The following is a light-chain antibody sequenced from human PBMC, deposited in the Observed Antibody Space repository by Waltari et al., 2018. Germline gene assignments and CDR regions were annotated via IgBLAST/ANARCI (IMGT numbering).Light chain of an antibody. J-gene: IGLJ3*02. V-gene: IGLV2-14*03. CDR3: SSYTSSSTWV. CDR2: DVS. Sequence: QSALTQPASVSGSPGQSITISCTGTSSDVGGYNYVSWYQQHPGKAPKLMIYDVSNRPSGVSNRFSGSKSGNTASRTISGLQAEDEADYYCSSYTSSSTWVFGVGTKLTVL. CDR1: SSDVGGYNY.